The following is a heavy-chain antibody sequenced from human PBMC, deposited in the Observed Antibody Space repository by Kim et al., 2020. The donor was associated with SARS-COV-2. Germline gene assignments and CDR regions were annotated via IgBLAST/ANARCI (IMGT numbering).Heavy chain of an antibody. CDR1: GFTFSSYS. V-gene: IGHV3-48*02. J-gene: IGHJ5*02. D-gene: IGHD3-10*01. CDR3: ARDSGTYITMVRGVIITWFDP. CDR2: ISSSSSTI. Sequence: GGSLRLSCAASGFTFSSYSMNWVRQAPGKGLEWVSYISSSSSTIYYADSVKGRFTISRDNAKNSLYLKMNSLRDEDTAVYYCARDSGTYITMVRGVIITWFDPWGQETLVTVSS.